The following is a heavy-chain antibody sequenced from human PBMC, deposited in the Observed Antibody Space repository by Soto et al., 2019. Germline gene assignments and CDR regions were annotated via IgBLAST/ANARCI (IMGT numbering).Heavy chain of an antibody. CDR1: GGSINNNYYY. CDR2: ISRSGTT. CDR3: ATDYGGNSGSVDGGMDV. V-gene: IGHV4-39*07. D-gene: IGHD4-17*01. J-gene: IGHJ6*02. Sequence: PSETLSLTCTVSGGSINNNYYYWGWVRQPPGKGLEWIASISRSGTTYYNPSLKSRVTISVDTSKNQFSLKLSSVTAADTAVYYCATDYGGNSGSVDGGMDVWGQGTTVTVSS.